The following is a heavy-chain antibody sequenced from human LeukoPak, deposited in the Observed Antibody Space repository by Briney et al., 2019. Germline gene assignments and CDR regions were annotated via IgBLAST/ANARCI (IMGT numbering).Heavy chain of an antibody. CDR2: ISAYNGNT. Sequence: GASVKVSCKASGYTFTSYGISWVRQAPGQGLEWMGWISAYNGNTNCAQKLQGRVTMTTDTSTSTAYMELRSLRSDDTAVYYCARVGCSGGSCYSGFDYWGQGTLVTVSS. V-gene: IGHV1-18*01. CDR1: GYTFTSYG. D-gene: IGHD2-15*01. CDR3: ARVGCSGGSCYSGFDY. J-gene: IGHJ4*02.